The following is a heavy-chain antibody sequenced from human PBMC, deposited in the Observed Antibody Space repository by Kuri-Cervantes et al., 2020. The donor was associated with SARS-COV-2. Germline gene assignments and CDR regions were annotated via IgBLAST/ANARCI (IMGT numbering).Heavy chain of an antibody. CDR1: GFTFSSYA. J-gene: IGHJ4*02. Sequence: GGSLRLSCAASGFTFSSYAMHWVRQAPGKGLEWVAVISYDGSNKYYADSVKGRFTISRDNSKNTLYPQMNSLRAEDTAVYYCARDPGGTSWGQGTLVTVSS. CDR3: ARDPGGTS. V-gene: IGHV3-30-3*01. D-gene: IGHD3-16*01. CDR2: ISYDGSNK.